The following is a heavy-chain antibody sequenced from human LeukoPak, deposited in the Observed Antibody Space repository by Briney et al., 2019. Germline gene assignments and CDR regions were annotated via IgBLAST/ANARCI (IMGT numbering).Heavy chain of an antibody. V-gene: IGHV3-7*03. Sequence: GGSLRLSCAASGFTFSSYWMSWVRQAPGKGLEWVANIKQDGSEKYYVDSVKGRFTISRDNAKNTLYLQMNSLRAEDTAVYYCAREWSGFGELPDYWGQGTLVTVSS. CDR2: IKQDGSEK. CDR1: GFTFSSYW. D-gene: IGHD3-10*01. J-gene: IGHJ4*02. CDR3: AREWSGFGELPDY.